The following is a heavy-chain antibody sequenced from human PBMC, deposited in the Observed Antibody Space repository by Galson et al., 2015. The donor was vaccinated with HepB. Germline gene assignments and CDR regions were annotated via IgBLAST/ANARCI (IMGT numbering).Heavy chain of an antibody. J-gene: IGHJ2*01. D-gene: IGHD2-21*02. CDR2: ISGSGGGT. CDR1: GFTFSIYA. CDR3: ARDVAGGDPHYWYFDL. Sequence: SLRLSCAASGFTFSIYAMSWVRQAPGKGLEWVSAISGSGGGTYYADSVKGRSTISRDNSKNTLYLQMNSLRAEDTALYYCARDVAGGDPHYWYFDLWGRGTLVTVSS. V-gene: IGHV3-23*01.